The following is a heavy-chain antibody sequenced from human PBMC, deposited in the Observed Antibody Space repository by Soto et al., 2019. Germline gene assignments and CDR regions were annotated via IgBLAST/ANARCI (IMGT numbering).Heavy chain of an antibody. J-gene: IGHJ6*02. CDR2: IKSKTDGGTT. V-gene: IGHV3-15*07. D-gene: IGHD6-25*01. CDR3: TTKRRALRYYSVTDV. CDR1: GFTFSNAW. Sequence: GGSLRLSCAASGFTFSNAWMNWVRQAPGKGLEWVGRIKSKTDGGTTDYAAPVKGRFTISRDDSKNTLYLQMNSLKTEDTAVYYCTTKRRALRYYSVTDVWRQGSTVTVSS.